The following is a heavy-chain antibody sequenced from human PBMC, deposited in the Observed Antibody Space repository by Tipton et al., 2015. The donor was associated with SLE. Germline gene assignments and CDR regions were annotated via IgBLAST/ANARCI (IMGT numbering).Heavy chain of an antibody. D-gene: IGHD6-19*01. CDR1: GFTFSSYS. V-gene: IGHV3-21*01. J-gene: IGHJ4*02. Sequence: SLRLSCAASGFTFSSYSMNWVRQAPGKGLEWVSSISSSSSYINYADSVKGRFTISRDNAKNSLYLQMNSLRAEDTAVYYCARESAGQWLVSYYFDFWCQGTLVSVSA. CDR3: ARESAGQWLVSYYFDF. CDR2: ISSSSSYI.